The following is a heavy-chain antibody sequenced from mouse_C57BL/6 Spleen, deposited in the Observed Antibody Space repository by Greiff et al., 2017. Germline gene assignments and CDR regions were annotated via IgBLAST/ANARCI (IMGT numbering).Heavy chain of an antibody. Sequence: EVQLVESGPGLVKPSQSLSLTCSVTGYSITSGYYWNWIRQFPGNQLEWMGYISYDGSHNYNPSLKNHISLTLDPSKNQFFLKLNSVTTEDTATYYCASLITTGVDLYFDYWGQGTTLTVSS. CDR3: ASLITTGVDLYFDY. J-gene: IGHJ2*01. CDR2: ISYDGSH. V-gene: IGHV3-6*01. D-gene: IGHD1-1*01. CDR1: GYSITSGYY.